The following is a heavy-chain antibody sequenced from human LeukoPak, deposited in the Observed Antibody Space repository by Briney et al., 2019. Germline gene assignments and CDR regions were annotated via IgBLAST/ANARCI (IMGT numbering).Heavy chain of an antibody. V-gene: IGHV1-69*05. Sequence: ASVKASCKASGGTFTSYAISWVRQAPGQGLEWMGGIIPIFGTANYAQKFQGRVTITTDESTSTAYMELSSLRSEDTAVYYCARNPYCSGDCYPNYYYYYMDVWGKGTTVTVSS. CDR2: IIPIFGTA. CDR1: GGTFTSYA. CDR3: ARNPYCSGDCYPNYYYYYMDV. J-gene: IGHJ6*03. D-gene: IGHD2-21*02.